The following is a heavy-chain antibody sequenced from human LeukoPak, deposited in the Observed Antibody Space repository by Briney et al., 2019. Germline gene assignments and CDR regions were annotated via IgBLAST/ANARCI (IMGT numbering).Heavy chain of an antibody. Sequence: PGRSLRLSCAASGISFRSYGMHWVRQAPGKGLEWVTFIWYDASNKYYAESVKGRFTISRDNSRNTVFLQMNSLRAKDTAIYYCATDISTHYFGSWGQGTLVTVSS. CDR1: GISFRSYG. D-gene: IGHD3-9*01. CDR2: IWYDASNK. J-gene: IGHJ4*02. V-gene: IGHV3-33*01. CDR3: ATDISTHYFGS.